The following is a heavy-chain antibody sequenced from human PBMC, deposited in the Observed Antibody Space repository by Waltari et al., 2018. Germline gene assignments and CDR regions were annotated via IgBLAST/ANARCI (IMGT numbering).Heavy chain of an antibody. V-gene: IGHV4-38-2*02. D-gene: IGHD2-2*01. CDR1: GYSISSGYY. Sequence: QVQLQESGPGLVKPSETLSLTCAVSGYSISSGYYWGWIRQPPGKGLEWIGSIYHSGSTYYNPSLKSRVTISVDTSKNQFSLKLSSVTAADTAVYYCAREGVPAAWGLLNNWFDPWGQGTLVTVSS. CDR2: IYHSGST. CDR3: AREGVPAAWGLLNNWFDP. J-gene: IGHJ5*02.